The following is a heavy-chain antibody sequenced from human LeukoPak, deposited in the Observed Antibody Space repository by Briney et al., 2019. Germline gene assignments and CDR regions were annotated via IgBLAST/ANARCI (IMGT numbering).Heavy chain of an antibody. CDR3: ARNYDFWSGSNEFDY. J-gene: IGHJ4*02. D-gene: IGHD3-3*01. CDR1: GGSISSSSYY. V-gene: IGHV4-39*01. CDR2: IYYNGFT. Sequence: SETLSLTCTVSGGSISSSSYYWAWIRQPPGKGLEWIGSIYYNGFTYYNPFLKSRVTISVETSKSQFSLKLRSVTAADTAVYYCARNYDFWSGSNEFDYWGQGTLVTVSS.